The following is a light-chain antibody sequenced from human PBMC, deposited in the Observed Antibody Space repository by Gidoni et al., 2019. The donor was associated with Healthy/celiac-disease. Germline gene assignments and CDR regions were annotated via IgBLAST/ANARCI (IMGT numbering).Light chain of an antibody. J-gene: IGKJ4*01. Sequence: EIVWTQSPATLSLSPGERATLSCRASQSVCSYLAWYQQKPGQAPRLLIYDASNRATGIPARFSGRGSGTDFTLTISSLEPEAFAVYYCQQRSNWPPLPFGGGTKVEIK. CDR3: QQRSNWPPLP. CDR1: QSVCSY. CDR2: DAS. V-gene: IGKV3-11*01.